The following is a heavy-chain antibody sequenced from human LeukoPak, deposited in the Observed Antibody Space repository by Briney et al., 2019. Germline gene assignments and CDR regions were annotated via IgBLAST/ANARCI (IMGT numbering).Heavy chain of an antibody. J-gene: IGHJ4*02. V-gene: IGHV3-30*03. CDR3: GRDTDSWYFDY. D-gene: IGHD6-13*01. Sequence: GGSLRLSCVASGFTFSSYGMHWVRQAPGKGLEWVATISNDGSNRNYADSVKGRFTISRDNSKNKLYLQMNSLRAEDTAVYYCGRDTDSWYFDYWGQGNLVTVSS. CDR2: ISNDGSNR. CDR1: GFTFSSYG.